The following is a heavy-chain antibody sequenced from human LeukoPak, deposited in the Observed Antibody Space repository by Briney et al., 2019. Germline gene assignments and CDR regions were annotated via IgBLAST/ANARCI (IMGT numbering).Heavy chain of an antibody. Sequence: PSETLSLTCGVSGGSIRSTNWWSWVRQPPGQGLEWIGEISLTGETNYNPSLNGRVTMSLDGSRNQLSLTLTSVTAADTAVYYCAGEGGFYRPLDYSGQGTLVTVSS. CDR2: ISLTGET. J-gene: IGHJ4*02. CDR3: AGEGGFYRPLDY. V-gene: IGHV4-4*02. CDR1: GGSIRSTNW. D-gene: IGHD3-3*01.